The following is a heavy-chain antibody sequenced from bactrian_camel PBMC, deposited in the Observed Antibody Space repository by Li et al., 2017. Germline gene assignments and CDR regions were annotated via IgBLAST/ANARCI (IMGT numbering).Heavy chain of an antibody. CDR1: GFSFSDYW. CDR3: VRSEEQVKAGFW. CDR2: IFSDGGRI. V-gene: IGHV3S25*01. J-gene: IGHJ4*01. Sequence: QLVESGGGLVQPGGSLRLSCAASGFSFSDYWMHWVRQAPGKGLEWVSTIFSDGGRIVYADSVKGRATISRDDARNTVYLEMNSLKPDDTAVYYCVRSEEQVKAGFWWGQGTQVTVS. D-gene: IGHD6*01.